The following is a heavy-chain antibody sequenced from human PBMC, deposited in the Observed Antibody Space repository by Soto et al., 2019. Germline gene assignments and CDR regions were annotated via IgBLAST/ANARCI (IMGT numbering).Heavy chain of an antibody. Sequence: PGGSLRLSCAASGFTFSDYYMSWIRQAPGKGLGWVSYISSSGSTIYYADSVKGRFTISRDNAKNSLYLQMNSLRAEDTAVYYCARDFSERLSVYYYGMDVWGQGTTVTVSS. J-gene: IGHJ6*02. D-gene: IGHD6-25*01. CDR1: GFTFSDYY. CDR2: ISSSGSTI. CDR3: ARDFSERLSVYYYGMDV. V-gene: IGHV3-11*01.